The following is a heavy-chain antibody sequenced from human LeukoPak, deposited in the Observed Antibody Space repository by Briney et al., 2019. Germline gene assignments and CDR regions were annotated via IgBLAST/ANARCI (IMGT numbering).Heavy chain of an antibody. Sequence: PSETLSLTCTVSGGSISSSGYYWGWIRQPPGKGLEWIGSIYYSGSTHYSPSLKSRVTISVDTSKNQFSLRLSSVSAADTAVYYCARRHHNWDYWGQGTLVTVSS. CDR2: IYYSGST. J-gene: IGHJ4*02. D-gene: IGHD5-24*01. CDR3: ARRHHNWDY. V-gene: IGHV4-39*01. CDR1: GGSISSSGYY.